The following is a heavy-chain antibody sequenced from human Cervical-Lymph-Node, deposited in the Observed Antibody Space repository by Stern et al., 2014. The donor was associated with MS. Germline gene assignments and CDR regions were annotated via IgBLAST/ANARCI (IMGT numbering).Heavy chain of an antibody. CDR3: ARVVWFGVPYAFDL. CDR1: GGSISSGSYY. CDR2: IYTSGST. D-gene: IGHD3-10*01. J-gene: IGHJ3*01. Sequence: QVQLQESGPGLVKPSQTLSLTCTVSGGSISSGSYYWSWIRQPAGKGLEWLGRIYTSGSTNYNPSLKSRVTISVATSKNHFALKRSSVTAADTAVYYCARVVWFGVPYAFDLWGQGTMVTVSS. V-gene: IGHV4-61*02.